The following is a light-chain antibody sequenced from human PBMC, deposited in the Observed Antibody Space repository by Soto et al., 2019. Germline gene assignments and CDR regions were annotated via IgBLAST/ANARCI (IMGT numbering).Light chain of an antibody. Sequence: QSALTQPASVSGSPGQSITISCTGTSSDVGGYNYVSWYQQPPGKAPKLMIYDVSTRPSGVSNRFSGSTSGNTASLTISGLPAEDEADYYCSSYTSSSSYVVFGGGTKVTVL. V-gene: IGLV2-14*01. CDR2: DVS. CDR1: SSDVGGYNY. J-gene: IGLJ2*01. CDR3: SSYTSSSSYVV.